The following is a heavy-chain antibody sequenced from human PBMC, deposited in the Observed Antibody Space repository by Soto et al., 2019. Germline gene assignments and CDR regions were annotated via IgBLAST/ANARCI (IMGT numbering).Heavy chain of an antibody. J-gene: IGHJ4*02. CDR1: GFTFSSYA. V-gene: IGHV3-23*01. Sequence: EVQLLESGGGFVQPGGSLRVSCAASGFTFSSYAMSWVRQSAEKGLEWVSGISHSGGTTYDADFVKGRFTISRDNSKNTLYLQMSSLRVEDTAFYYCAKELYTGSHWVLDYWGQGTLVTVSS. CDR3: AKELYTGSHWVLDY. D-gene: IGHD1-26*01. CDR2: ISHSGGTT.